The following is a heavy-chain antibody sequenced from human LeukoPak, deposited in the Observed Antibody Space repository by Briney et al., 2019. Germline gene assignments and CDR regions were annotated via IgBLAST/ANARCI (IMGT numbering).Heavy chain of an antibody. J-gene: IGHJ4*02. D-gene: IGHD5-24*01. V-gene: IGHV4-4*07. CDR1: GGSLSSYY. Sequence: SETLSLTCTVSGGSLSSYYWSWIRQPAGKGLEWIGRIDTSGNTNYKPSLKSRVTMSVDTSKKQFSLKLTSVTAADTAVYYCARAVGYNFGRAHFDYWGQGTLVTVSS. CDR3: ARAVGYNFGRAHFDY. CDR2: IDTSGNT.